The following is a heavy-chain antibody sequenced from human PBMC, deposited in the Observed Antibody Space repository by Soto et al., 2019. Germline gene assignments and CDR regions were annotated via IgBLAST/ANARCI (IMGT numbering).Heavy chain of an antibody. V-gene: IGHV1-46*01. Sequence: ASVKVSCKASGYIFTDYYMHWVRQAPGQGLEWMGIVNPSGGSTTYAQKFQDRLSMTRDTFTSTVYMELSSLRSEDTAVYYCARGTTGTQIPNYYYYGMDVWGQGTTVTVSS. CDR2: VNPSGGST. CDR3: ARGTTGTQIPNYYYYGMDV. J-gene: IGHJ6*02. CDR1: GYIFTDYY. D-gene: IGHD1-7*01.